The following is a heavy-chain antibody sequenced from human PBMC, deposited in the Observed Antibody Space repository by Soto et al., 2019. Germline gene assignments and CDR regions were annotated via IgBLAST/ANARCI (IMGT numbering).Heavy chain of an antibody. J-gene: IGHJ4*02. V-gene: IGHV1-69*13. D-gene: IGHD6-19*01. CDR1: GGTFSSYA. CDR2: IIPIFGTA. CDR3: ARTSVAGSWDYFDY. Sequence: GASVKVSCKASGGTFSSYAISWVRQAPGQGLEWMGGIIPIFGTANYAQKFQGRVTITADESTSTAYMELSSLRSEDTAVYYCARTSVAGSWDYFDYWGQGTMVPVSP.